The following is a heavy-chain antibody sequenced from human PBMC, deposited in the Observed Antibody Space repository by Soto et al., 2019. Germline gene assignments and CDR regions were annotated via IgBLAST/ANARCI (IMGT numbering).Heavy chain of an antibody. CDR1: GFTFSSYT. J-gene: IGHJ4*02. Sequence: PGGSLRLSCAASGFTFSSYTMNWVRQAPGKGLEWLSYISSGSGTIYYADSVKGRFIVSRDNAKKSLSLQVNSLRDEDTAVYYCARGAAYHESSGYLRYYFDSWGQGTLVTVSS. V-gene: IGHV3-48*02. D-gene: IGHD3-22*01. CDR3: ARGAAYHESSGYLRYYFDS. CDR2: ISSGSGTI.